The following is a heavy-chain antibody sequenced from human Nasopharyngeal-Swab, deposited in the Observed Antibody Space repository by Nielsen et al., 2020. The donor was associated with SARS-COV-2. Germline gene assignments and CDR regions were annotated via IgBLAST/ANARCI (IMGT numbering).Heavy chain of an antibody. CDR2: INHSGST. CDR3: ARDSAEHYSSGSSRFDY. D-gene: IGHD3-10*01. V-gene: IGHV4-34*01. J-gene: IGHJ4*02. Sequence: SETLSLTCAVYGGSFNGYYWSWIRQSPGKGLECIGEINHSGSTNYNPSLKSRVTISVDTSKNQFSLRLSSVTAADSAVYYCARDSAEHYSSGSSRFDYWGQGTLVTVSS. CDR1: GGSFNGYY.